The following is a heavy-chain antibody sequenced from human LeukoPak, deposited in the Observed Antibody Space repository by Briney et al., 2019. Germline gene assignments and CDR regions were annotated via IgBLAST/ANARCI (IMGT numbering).Heavy chain of an antibody. CDR2: ISSSSSYI. J-gene: IGHJ4*02. D-gene: IGHD3-22*01. Sequence: GGSLRLSCAASGFTFSSYSMNWVRQAPGKGLEWVSSISSSSSYIYYADSVKGRFTISRDNAKNSLYLQMNSLRAEDTAVYYCATHHYDSSGYYSPDYWGQGTLVTVSS. CDR3: ATHHYDSSGYYSPDY. V-gene: IGHV3-21*01. CDR1: GFTFSSYS.